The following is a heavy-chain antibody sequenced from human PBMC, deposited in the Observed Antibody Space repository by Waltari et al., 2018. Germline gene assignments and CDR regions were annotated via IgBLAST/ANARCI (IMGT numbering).Heavy chain of an antibody. Sequence: QVQLQQWGAGLLKPSETLSLTCAGYGGSFSGYYWSWIRQPPGKGLEWIGEINHSGSTNYNPSLKSRVTISVDTSKNQFSLKLSSVTAADTAVYYCARREAGYYDFWSGYGGTNYFDYWGQGTLVTVSS. D-gene: IGHD3-3*01. CDR2: INHSGST. CDR3: ARREAGYYDFWSGYGGTNYFDY. V-gene: IGHV4-34*01. CDR1: GGSFSGYY. J-gene: IGHJ4*02.